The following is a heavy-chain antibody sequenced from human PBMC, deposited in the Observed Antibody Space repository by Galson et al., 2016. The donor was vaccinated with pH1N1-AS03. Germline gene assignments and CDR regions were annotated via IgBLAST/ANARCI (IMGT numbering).Heavy chain of an antibody. V-gene: IGHV3-30*09. CDR1: GFSFSSYA. D-gene: IGHD1-1*01. Sequence: SLRLSCATSGFSFSSYAMHWVRQAPGKGLEWVAVISYDGRNQLYADSVKGRFAISRDNSKNTLYLQMNSLRADYTALYYCAKALEIGYYYYYGLDVWGQGTTVTVS. CDR2: ISYDGRNQ. J-gene: IGHJ6*02. CDR3: AKALEIGYYYYYGLDV.